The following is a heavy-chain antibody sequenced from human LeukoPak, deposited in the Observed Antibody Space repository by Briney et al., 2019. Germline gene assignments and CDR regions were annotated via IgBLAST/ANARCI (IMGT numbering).Heavy chain of an antibody. V-gene: IGHV3-33*01. CDR2: IWYDGSNK. CDR1: GFTFSSYG. J-gene: IGHJ5*02. CDR3: ARDGDDYGDYHWFDP. D-gene: IGHD4-17*01. Sequence: GRSLGLSCAASGFTFSSYGMHWVRQAPGKGLEWVAVIWYDGSNKYYADSVKGRFTISRDNSKNTLYLQMNSLRAEDTAVYYCARDGDDYGDYHWFDPWGQGTLVTVSS.